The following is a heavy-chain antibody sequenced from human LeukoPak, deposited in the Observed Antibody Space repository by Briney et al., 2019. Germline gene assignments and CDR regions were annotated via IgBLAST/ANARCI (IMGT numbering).Heavy chain of an antibody. CDR3: AKGEDYYDSSGHFDY. CDR2: ISGSGGST. D-gene: IGHD3-22*01. CDR1: GFTFSSYA. J-gene: IGHJ4*02. Sequence: PGGSLRLSCAASGFTFSSYAMSWVRQAPGKGLEWVSAISGSGGSTYYADSVKGRFTISRDKSKNTLYLQMNSLRAEDTAVYYCAKGEDYYDSSGHFDYWGQGTLVTVSS. V-gene: IGHV3-23*01.